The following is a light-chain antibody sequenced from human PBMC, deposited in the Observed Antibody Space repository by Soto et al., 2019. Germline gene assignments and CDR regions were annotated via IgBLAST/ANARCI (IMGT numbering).Light chain of an antibody. CDR2: TAS. V-gene: IGKV1D-12*01. J-gene: IGKJ4*01. CDR3: QQTTTFPLT. Sequence: DIQMTQSPASVYASVGDRVTITCRASQGVSTWLAWYQQKPGKAPNLLIYTASSLQSGVPSRFSGSRSGTDFTLTISSLQPEDFATYYCQQTTTFPLTFGGGTKVVF. CDR1: QGVSTW.